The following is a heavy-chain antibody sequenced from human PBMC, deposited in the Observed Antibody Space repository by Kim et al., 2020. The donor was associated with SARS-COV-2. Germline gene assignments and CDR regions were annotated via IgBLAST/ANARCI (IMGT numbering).Heavy chain of an antibody. Sequence: SETLSLTCTVSGGSISSYYWSWIRQPPGKGLEWIGYIYYSGSTNYNPSLKSRVTISVDTSKNQFSLKLSSVTAADTAVYYCARFNAYFDYWGQGTLVTVS. CDR1: GGSISSYY. J-gene: IGHJ4*02. CDR2: IYYSGST. CDR3: ARFNAYFDY. V-gene: IGHV4-59*08.